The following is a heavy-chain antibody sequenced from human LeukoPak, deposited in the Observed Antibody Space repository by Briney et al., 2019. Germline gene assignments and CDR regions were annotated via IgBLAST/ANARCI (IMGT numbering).Heavy chain of an antibody. CDR1: GYTFTGYY. V-gene: IGHV1-2*02. CDR3: ARDLSPLYGGNSGY. J-gene: IGHJ4*02. CDR2: INPNSGGT. Sequence: ASVKVSCKASGYTFTGYYMHWVRQAPGQGLEWMGWINPNSGGTNYAQKFQGRVTVTRDTSISTAYMELSRLRSDDTAVYYCARDLSPLYGGNSGYWGQGTLVTVSS. D-gene: IGHD4-23*01.